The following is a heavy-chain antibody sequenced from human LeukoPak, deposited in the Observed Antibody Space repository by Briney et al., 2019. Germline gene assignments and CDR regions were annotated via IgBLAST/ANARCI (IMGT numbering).Heavy chain of an antibody. J-gene: IGHJ4*02. D-gene: IGHD2-2*01. V-gene: IGHV4-39*01. CDR1: GGSISSYY. CDR3: ARRGRSSTRYFDY. Sequence: SETLSLTCTVSGGSISSYYWGWIRQPPGKGLEWIGSIYYSGSTYYNPSLKSRVTISVDTSKNQFSLKLSSVTAADTAVYYCARRGRSSTRYFDYWGQGTLVTVSS. CDR2: IYYSGST.